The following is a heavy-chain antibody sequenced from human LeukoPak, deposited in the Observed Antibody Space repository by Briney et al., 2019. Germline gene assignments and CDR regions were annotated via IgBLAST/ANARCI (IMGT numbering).Heavy chain of an antibody. V-gene: IGHV3-48*02. D-gene: IGHD4-17*01. Sequence: GGSLRLSCEASGFPFRGYSMDWVRQAPGKGLEWISYISSSSTTIYYADSVKGRFTISRDNAKNSLYLQMNGLRDDDTAVYYCARDLNGDYGGWFDPWGQGTLVTVSS. J-gene: IGHJ5*02. CDR2: ISSSSTTI. CDR3: ARDLNGDYGGWFDP. CDR1: GFPFRGYS.